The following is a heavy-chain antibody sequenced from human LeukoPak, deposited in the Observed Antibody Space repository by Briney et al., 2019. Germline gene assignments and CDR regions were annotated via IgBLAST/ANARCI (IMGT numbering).Heavy chain of an antibody. CDR3: VSSGRYSDGWRWFFGY. CDR1: GAFSWAFS. D-gene: IGHD5-12*01. CDR2: INESGAT. V-gene: IGHV4-34*01. J-gene: IGHJ4*02. Sequence: SETLSLTCVVYGAFSWAFSGSWVRPPPGGGVGWHGEINESGATNYNPSLKRRLTMSVDTSKNQFSLKLSSVTAADTAVYYCVSSGRYSDGWRWFFGYWGQGTLVTVSS.